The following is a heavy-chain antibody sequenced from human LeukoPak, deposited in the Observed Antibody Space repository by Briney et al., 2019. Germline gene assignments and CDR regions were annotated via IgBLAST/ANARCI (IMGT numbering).Heavy chain of an antibody. CDR1: GYTFTSYG. V-gene: IGHV1-8*03. J-gene: IGHJ4*02. D-gene: IGHD5-24*01. CDR3: ARGLYMATIDY. Sequence: GASVKVSCKASGYTFTSYGISWVRQATGQGLEWMGWMNPNSGNTGYAQKFQGRVTITWNTSISTAYMELSSLRSEDTAVYYCARGLYMATIDYWGQGTLVTVSS. CDR2: MNPNSGNT.